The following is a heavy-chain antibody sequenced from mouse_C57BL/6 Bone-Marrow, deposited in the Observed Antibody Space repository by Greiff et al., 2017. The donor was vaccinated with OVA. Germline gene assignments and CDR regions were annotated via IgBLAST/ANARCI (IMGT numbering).Heavy chain of an antibody. CDR1: GFNIKDDY. CDR2: IDPENGDT. CDR3: TTWYFDV. Sequence: EVQLKQSGAELVRPGASVKLSCTASGFNIKDDYMHWVKQRPEQGLEWIGWIDPENGDTEYASKFQGKATITADTSSNTAYLQLSSLTSEDTAVYYCTTWYFDVWGTGTTVTVSS. V-gene: IGHV14-4*01. J-gene: IGHJ1*03.